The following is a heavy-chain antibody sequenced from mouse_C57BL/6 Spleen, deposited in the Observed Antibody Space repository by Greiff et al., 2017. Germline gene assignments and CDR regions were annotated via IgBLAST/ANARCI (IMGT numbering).Heavy chain of an antibody. V-gene: IGHV5-9-1*02. J-gene: IGHJ4*01. CDR3: TRATSLYAMDY. CDR2: ISSGGDYI. Sequence: EVKLVESGEGLVKPGGSLKLSCAASGFTFSSYAMSWVRQTPEKRLEWVAYISSGGDYIYYADTVKGRFTISRDNARNTLYLQMSSLKSEDTAMDYCTRATSLYAMDYWGQGTSVTVSS. CDR1: GFTFSSYA. D-gene: IGHD1-2*01.